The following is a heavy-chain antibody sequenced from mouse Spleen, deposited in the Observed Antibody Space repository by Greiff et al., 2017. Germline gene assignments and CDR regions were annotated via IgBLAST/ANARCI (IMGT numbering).Heavy chain of an antibody. D-gene: IGHD1-2*01. Sequence: VQLVESGAELVRPGASVTLSCKASGYTFTDYEMHWVKQTPVHGLEWIGAIDPETGGTAYNQKFKGKAILTADKSSSTAYMELRSLTSEDSAVYYCTREGTTAWYFDVWGAGTTVTVSS. V-gene: IGHV1-15*01. CDR3: TREGTTAWYFDV. CDR2: IDPETGGT. CDR1: GYTFTDYE. J-gene: IGHJ1*01.